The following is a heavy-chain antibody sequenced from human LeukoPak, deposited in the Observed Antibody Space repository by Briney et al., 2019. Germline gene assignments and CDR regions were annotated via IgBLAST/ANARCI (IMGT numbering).Heavy chain of an antibody. CDR2: IYHSGST. J-gene: IGHJ4*02. CDR1: GGSISSSNW. D-gene: IGHD1-26*01. CDR3: ARTRSIVGATNYFDY. Sequence: PSETLSLTCAVSGGSISSSNWWSWVRQPPGKGLEWIGEIYHSGSTNYNPSLKSRVTISVDKSKNQFSLKLSSVTAADTAVYYGARTRSIVGATNYFDYWGQGTLVTVSS. V-gene: IGHV4-4*02.